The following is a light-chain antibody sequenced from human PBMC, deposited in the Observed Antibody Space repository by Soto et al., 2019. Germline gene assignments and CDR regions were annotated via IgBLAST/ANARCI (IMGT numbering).Light chain of an antibody. Sequence: SYELTQPPSVAVSPEQTARITCSGAALPKQYAYWYQQKPGQAPVLVIDKDSERPSGIPERFSGSSSGTTVTLTISGVQAEDEADYDGQSADSSGTYVVFGGGTKVTVL. CDR2: KDS. V-gene: IGLV3-25*03. J-gene: IGLJ2*01. CDR1: ALPKQY. CDR3: QSADSSGTYVV.